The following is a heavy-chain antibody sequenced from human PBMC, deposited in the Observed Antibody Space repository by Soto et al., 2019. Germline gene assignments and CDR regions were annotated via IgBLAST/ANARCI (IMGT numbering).Heavy chain of an antibody. CDR3: ARERQGEPLLS. Sequence: QVRLVQSGLEVKKPGASVRLSCKTSGYTFTNYGVTWVRQAPGQGLEWMGWVSAYNRNTNYAQKFEDRVIMTTDTSTSTAYLELRNLKSDDTAVYYCARERQGEPLLSWGEGTLVTVS. CDR1: GYTFTNYG. CDR2: VSAYNRNT. J-gene: IGHJ5*02. V-gene: IGHV1-18*04. D-gene: IGHD3-16*01.